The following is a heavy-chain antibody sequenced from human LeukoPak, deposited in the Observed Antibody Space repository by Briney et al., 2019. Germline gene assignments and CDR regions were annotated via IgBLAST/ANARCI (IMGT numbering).Heavy chain of an antibody. D-gene: IGHD7-27*01. V-gene: IGHV1-69*13. CDR1: GGTFSSYA. Sequence: SVKVSCKASGGTFSSYAISWVRQAPGQGLEWMGGIIPIFGTANYAQKFQGRVTITADESTSTAYMELRSLRSDDTAVYYCARDPGFRLGIHFDYWGQGTLVTVSS. CDR3: ARDPGFRLGIHFDY. CDR2: IIPIFGTA. J-gene: IGHJ4*02.